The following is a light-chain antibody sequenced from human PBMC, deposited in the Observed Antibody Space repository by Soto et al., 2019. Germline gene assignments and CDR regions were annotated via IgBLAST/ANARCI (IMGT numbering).Light chain of an antibody. CDR1: LTISDW. J-gene: IGKJ3*01. CDR2: AAS. V-gene: IGKV1-5*01. Sequence: DSQMTQSHTTLSASVGDRVTSTCRASLTISDWLAWYQQKPGKAPKLLIYAASTLQSGVPSRFSGSGSGTDFTLTISCLQSEDFATYYCQQYYSYPLTFGPGTKVD. CDR3: QQYYSYPLT.